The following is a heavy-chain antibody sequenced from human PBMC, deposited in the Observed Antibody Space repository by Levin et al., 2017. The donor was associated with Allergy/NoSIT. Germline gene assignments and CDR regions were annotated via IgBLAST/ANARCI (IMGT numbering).Heavy chain of an antibody. V-gene: IGHV4-4*07. CDR1: GVSISTYY. CDR2: VYTSGST. CDR3: ARVYDYVFFDP. J-gene: IGHJ5*02. D-gene: IGHD5-12*01. Sequence: SETLSLTCTVSGVSISTYYWSWIRQPAGKGLEWIGRVYTSGSTNYNPSLKSRVTMSVDTSKNQFSLKLSSVTAADAAVYFCARVYDYVFFDPWGQGTLVTVSS.